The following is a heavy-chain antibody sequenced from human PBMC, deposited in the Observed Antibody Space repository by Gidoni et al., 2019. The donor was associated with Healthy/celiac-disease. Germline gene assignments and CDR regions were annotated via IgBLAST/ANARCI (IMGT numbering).Heavy chain of an antibody. CDR1: GFTFSSYA. V-gene: IGHV3-30-3*01. Sequence: QVQLVESGGGVVQPGRSLRLSWAASGFTFSSYAMHWVRQAPGKGLAWVAVISYDGSNKYYADSVKGRFTISRDNSKNTLYLQMNSLRAEDTAVYYCARDRLKGWPTINYFDYWGQGTLVTVSS. J-gene: IGHJ4*02. D-gene: IGHD6-19*01. CDR2: ISYDGSNK. CDR3: ARDRLKGWPTINYFDY.